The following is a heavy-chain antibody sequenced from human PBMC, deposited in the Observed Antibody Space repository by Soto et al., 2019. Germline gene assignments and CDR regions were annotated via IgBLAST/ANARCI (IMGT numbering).Heavy chain of an antibody. Sequence: VQLVQSGAEVKKPGSSVKVSCKASGGTFSSYTISWVRQAPGQGLEWMGRIIPILGIANYAQKFQGRVTITADKSTSTAYMELSSLRSEDTAVYYCASDGDIVVVPAAIVPEYYYYYMDVWGKGTTVTVSS. CDR3: ASDGDIVVVPAAIVPEYYYYYMDV. CDR2: IIPILGIA. J-gene: IGHJ6*03. V-gene: IGHV1-69*02. D-gene: IGHD2-2*01. CDR1: GGTFSSYT.